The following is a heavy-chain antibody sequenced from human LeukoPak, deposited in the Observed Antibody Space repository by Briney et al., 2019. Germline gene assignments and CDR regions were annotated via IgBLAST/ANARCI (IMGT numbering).Heavy chain of an antibody. CDR1: GFTFSTFA. CDR2: IPGGGGST. J-gene: IGHJ4*02. CDR3: AKSSSYSVNSPSAY. Sequence: GGSLRLSCAASGFTFSTFAMSWVRQAPGKGLEWVSTIPGGGGSTYYADSVKGRFTISRDNSKNTLYLQMNSLRAEDTALYYCAKSSSYSVNSPSAYWGQGTLVTVSS. V-gene: IGHV3-23*01. D-gene: IGHD4-23*01.